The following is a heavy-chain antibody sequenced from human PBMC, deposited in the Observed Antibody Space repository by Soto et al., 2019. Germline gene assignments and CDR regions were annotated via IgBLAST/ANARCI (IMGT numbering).Heavy chain of an antibody. CDR1: GFTFSSYA. Sequence: GGSLRLSCAASGFTFSSYAMSWVRQAPGKGLEWVSAISGSGGSTYYADSVKGRFTISRDNSKNTLYLQMNSLRAEDTAVYYCANQFGGGYGDYGPQYYFDYWGQGTLVTVSS. V-gene: IGHV3-23*01. J-gene: IGHJ4*02. CDR3: ANQFGGGYGDYGPQYYFDY. CDR2: ISGSGGST. D-gene: IGHD4-17*01.